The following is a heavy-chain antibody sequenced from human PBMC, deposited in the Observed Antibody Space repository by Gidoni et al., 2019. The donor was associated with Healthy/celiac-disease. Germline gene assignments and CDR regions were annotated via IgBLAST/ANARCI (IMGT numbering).Heavy chain of an antibody. J-gene: IGHJ4*02. V-gene: IGHV3-21*01. CDR3: ARGGDWGLDY. CDR2: ISSSSSYI. Sequence: LEWVSSISSSSSYIYYADSVKGRFTISRDNAKNSLYLQMNSLRAEDTAVYYCARGGDWGLDYWGQGTLVTVSS. D-gene: IGHD7-27*01.